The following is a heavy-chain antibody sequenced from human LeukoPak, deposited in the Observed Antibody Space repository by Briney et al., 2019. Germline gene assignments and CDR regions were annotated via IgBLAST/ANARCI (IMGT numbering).Heavy chain of an antibody. CDR1: GGSISSYY. CDR2: IYTRGST. V-gene: IGHV4-4*07. CDR3: ARGPQRGPYYYYGMDV. J-gene: IGHJ6*02. Sequence: PAETLSLTCTVSGGSISSYYWSCIRHPAGKGLEWIGRIYTRGSTNYNPSLKSPVNMSVDTSKNQFSLKLSSVTAADTAVYYCARGPQRGPYYYYGMDVWGQGTTVTVSS.